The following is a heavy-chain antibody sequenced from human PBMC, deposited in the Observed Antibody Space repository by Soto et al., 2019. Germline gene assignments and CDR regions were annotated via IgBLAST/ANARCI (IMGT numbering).Heavy chain of an antibody. V-gene: IGHV1-18*01. CDR3: AREGLVRGVPSSFTWYYYGMDV. CDR2: ISAYNGNT. Sequence: GASVKVSCKASGYTFTSYGISWVRQAPGQGLEWMGWISAYNGNTNYAQKLQGRVTMTTDTSTSTAYMELRSLRSDDTAVYYCAREGLVRGVPSSFTWYYYGMDVWGQGTTVTVSS. CDR1: GYTFTSYG. J-gene: IGHJ6*02. D-gene: IGHD3-10*01.